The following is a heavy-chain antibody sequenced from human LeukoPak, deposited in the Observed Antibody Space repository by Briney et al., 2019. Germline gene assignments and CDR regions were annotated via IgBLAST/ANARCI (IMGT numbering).Heavy chain of an antibody. CDR2: VIAYGDNT. Sequence: ASLKLSCKTSGYTFTNYGITWVRQATGQGLEWREWVIAYGDNTNYVQKIQGRVTMTTDTSTSTAYMELRGVRSDNTAVNSCSRGYRGRHVFDYWGHGTMVTVSS. J-gene: IGHJ4*03. D-gene: IGHD4-11*01. V-gene: IGHV1-18*01. CDR3: SRGYRGRHVFDY. CDR1: GYTFTNYG.